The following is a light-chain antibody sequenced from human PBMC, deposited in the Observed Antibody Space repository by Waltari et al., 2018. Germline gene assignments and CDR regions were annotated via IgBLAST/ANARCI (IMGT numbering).Light chain of an antibody. CDR1: NIGSKS. Sequence: SYVLSQPPSVSVAPGQTARVTCGGNNIGSKSVHWDQQTPGRGPVLVIYRAAGRPSGIPGRFSGSNSGHTATPRLSRVEAGDEAGYYCQVWDNSSDHVVFGGGTTVTVL. J-gene: IGLJ3*02. CDR2: RAA. V-gene: IGLV3-21*02. CDR3: QVWDNSSDHVV.